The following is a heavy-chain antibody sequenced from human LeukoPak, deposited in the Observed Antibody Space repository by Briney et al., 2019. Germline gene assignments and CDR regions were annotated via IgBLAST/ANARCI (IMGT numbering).Heavy chain of an antibody. CDR1: GYTFTGYY. CDR3: ARGEMATXAVX. V-gene: IGHV1-69*05. D-gene: IGHD5-24*01. J-gene: IGHJ1*01. CDR2: VIPIFGTA. Sequence: SVKVSCKASGYTFTGYYMHWVRQAPGQGLEWMGGVIPIFGTANYAQKFQGRVTITTDASTSTAYMELSSLRSEDTAVYYCARGEMATXAVXWGQGXLVTV.